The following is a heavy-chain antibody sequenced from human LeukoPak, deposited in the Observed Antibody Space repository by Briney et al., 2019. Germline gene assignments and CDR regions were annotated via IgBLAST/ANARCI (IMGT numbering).Heavy chain of an antibody. CDR3: ARRFVWGSYRHFDY. CDR1: GGSISSYY. D-gene: IGHD3-16*02. Sequence: SETLSLTCTVSGGSISSYYWSWIRQPPGKGLEWIGEINHSGSTNYNPSLKSRVTISVDTSKNQFSLKLSSVTAADTAVYYCARRFVWGSYRHFDYWGQGTLVTVSS. J-gene: IGHJ4*02. V-gene: IGHV4-34*01. CDR2: INHSGST.